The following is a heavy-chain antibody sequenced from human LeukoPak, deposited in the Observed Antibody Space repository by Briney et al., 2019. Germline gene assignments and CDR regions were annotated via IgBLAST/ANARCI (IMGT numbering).Heavy chain of an antibody. J-gene: IGHJ4*02. CDR2: IRNKANSYAT. CDR3: TTLDFVY. V-gene: IGHV3-73*01. CDR1: GFTFSGSD. Sequence: PGGSLRLSCAASGFTFSGSDMHWVRQASGKGLEWVGRIRNKANSYATAYAASVKGRFTISRDDSKNTAYLQMNSLKTEDTAVYYCTTLDFVYWGQGTLVTVSS.